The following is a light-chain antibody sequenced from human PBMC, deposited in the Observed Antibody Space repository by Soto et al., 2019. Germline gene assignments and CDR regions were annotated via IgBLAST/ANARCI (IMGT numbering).Light chain of an antibody. Sequence: QSVLTQPPSASGTPGQRVTISCSGSSSNIGSNTVNWYHQLPGTAPKLLIYNNYQRSSGVPDRFSGSKSGTSASLAISGLQSGDEANYYCGTWDSSLSAGVFGTGTKVTVL. CDR1: SSNIGSNT. V-gene: IGLV1-44*01. J-gene: IGLJ1*01. CDR3: GTWDSSLSAGV. CDR2: NNY.